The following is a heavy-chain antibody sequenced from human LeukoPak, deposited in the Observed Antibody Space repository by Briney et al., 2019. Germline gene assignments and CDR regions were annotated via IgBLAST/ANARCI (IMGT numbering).Heavy chain of an antibody. Sequence: ASVKVSCKVSGYTLTELSMHWVRQAPAKGLEWMGGFDLEDGETIYTQNFQGRVTMTEDTSTDTAYMELSSLRSEDTAVDDCSRDRRGSTSGSYYYYYYMDVWGKGTTVTVSS. CDR1: GYTLTELS. D-gene: IGHD2-2*01. V-gene: IGHV1-24*01. CDR2: FDLEDGET. J-gene: IGHJ6*03. CDR3: SRDRRGSTSGSYYYYYYMDV.